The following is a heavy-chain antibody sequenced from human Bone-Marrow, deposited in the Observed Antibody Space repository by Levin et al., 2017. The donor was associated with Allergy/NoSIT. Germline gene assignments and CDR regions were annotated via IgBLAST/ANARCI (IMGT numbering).Heavy chain of an antibody. J-gene: IGHJ6*02. CDR2: IYYSGTT. V-gene: IGHV4-39*07. CDR1: GGSITSSSYY. Sequence: SETLSLTCTVSGGSITSSSYYWGWIRQPPGKGLEWIGSIYYSGTTYYNPSLKSRVTISVDTSKNQFSLKLSSVTAADTAVYYCARDPEGFCSGGSCFYGMDVWGQGTTVTVSS. CDR3: ARDPEGFCSGGSCFYGMDV. D-gene: IGHD2-15*01.